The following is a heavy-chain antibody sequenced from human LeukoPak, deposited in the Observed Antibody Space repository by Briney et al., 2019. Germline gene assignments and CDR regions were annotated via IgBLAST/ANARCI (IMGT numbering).Heavy chain of an antibody. CDR3: ARGRFDFWSGPFAGD. Sequence: SETLSLTCAVYGGSFSGYYWSWIRQPPGKGQEWIGEINHSGSTNYNPSLKSRVTISVDTSKNQFTLKLSSVTAADTAVYYCARGRFDFWSGPFAGDWGQGTLVTVSS. J-gene: IGHJ4*02. CDR1: GGSFSGYY. D-gene: IGHD3-3*01. CDR2: INHSGST. V-gene: IGHV4-34*01.